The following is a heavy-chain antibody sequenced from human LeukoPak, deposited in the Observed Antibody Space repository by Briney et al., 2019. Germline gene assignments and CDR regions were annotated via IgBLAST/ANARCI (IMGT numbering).Heavy chain of an antibody. CDR3: AKARGYCTGGSCYGDY. CDR1: VFTYSSYA. V-gene: IGHV3-23*01. Sequence: GGPLRLPCAASVFTYSSYAMRWLPEAPGRALECVTTISSSGRDTYYADSVKGRFTLSRDSSKNTVFLQMNSLRDEDTALYYCAKARGYCTGGSCYGDYWGQGTLVTVSS. D-gene: IGHD2-15*01. J-gene: IGHJ4*02. CDR2: ISSSGRDT.